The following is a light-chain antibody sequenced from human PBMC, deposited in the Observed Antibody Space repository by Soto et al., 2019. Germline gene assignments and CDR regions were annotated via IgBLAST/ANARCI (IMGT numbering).Light chain of an antibody. J-gene: IGKJ4*01. CDR2: DAF. Sequence: EVVMTQSPATLSVSPEERATLSCRASQSVGSKLAWYQQKPGQAPRLLIFDAFTRATGIPARFSGSGSGTEFTLFISSLQSEDFAVYYCQQYNNWPPLTFGGGTKVEI. CDR1: QSVGSK. CDR3: QQYNNWPPLT. V-gene: IGKV3-15*01.